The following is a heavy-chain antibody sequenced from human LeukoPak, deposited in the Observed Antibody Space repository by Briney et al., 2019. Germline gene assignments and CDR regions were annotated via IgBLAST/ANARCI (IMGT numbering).Heavy chain of an antibody. V-gene: IGHV1-2*06. CDR2: INPNSGGT. CDR3: ARGLSASQEQRALLWFGEFGFGY. Sequence: ASVKVSCKASGYTFTGYYMHWVRQAPGQGLEWMGRINPNSGGTNYAQKFQGRVTMTRDTSISTAYMELSRLRSDDTAVYYCARGLSASQEQRALLWFGEFGFGYWGQGTLVTVSS. CDR1: GYTFTGYY. J-gene: IGHJ4*02. D-gene: IGHD3-10*01.